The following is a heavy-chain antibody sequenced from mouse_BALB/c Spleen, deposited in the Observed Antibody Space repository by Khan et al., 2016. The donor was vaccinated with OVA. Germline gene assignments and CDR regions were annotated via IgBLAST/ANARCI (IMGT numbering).Heavy chain of an antibody. CDR2: IRSAGKT. J-gene: IGHJ3*01. D-gene: IGHD2-14*01. CDR1: GFSLTTYG. V-gene: IGHV2-2*01. Sequence: QVQLKQSGPGLVRPSQTLSITCTVSGFSLTTYGVHWVRQSPGKGLEWLGVIRSAGKTDYNAAFISRLSITKANSKSQVFFKMNSLQADDTAMYYCARNSSMYDLTYLGQGTLFTVSA. CDR3: ARNSSMYDLTY.